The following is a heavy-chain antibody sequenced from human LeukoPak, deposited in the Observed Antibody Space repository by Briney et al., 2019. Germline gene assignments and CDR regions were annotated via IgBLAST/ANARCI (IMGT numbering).Heavy chain of an antibody. Sequence: GGSLRLSCAASGFTFSDYYMSWIRQAPGKGLEWVSYISSSGSTIYYADSVKGRFTISRDNSKNTLYLQMNSLRAEDTAVYYCAKGFVGYYYYGMDVWGQGTTVTVSS. CDR3: AKGFVGYYYYGMDV. V-gene: IGHV3-11*01. D-gene: IGHD2-21*01. J-gene: IGHJ6*02. CDR1: GFTFSDYY. CDR2: ISSSGSTI.